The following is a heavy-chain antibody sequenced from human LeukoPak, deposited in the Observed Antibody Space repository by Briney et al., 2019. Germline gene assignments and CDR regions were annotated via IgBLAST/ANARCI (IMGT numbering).Heavy chain of an antibody. D-gene: IGHD2-2*01. V-gene: IGHV3-21*01. CDR1: GFTFSSYS. CDR3: ARGVDLDVCSSTSCYAFYYYMDV. CDR2: ISSSSNYI. J-gene: IGHJ6*03. Sequence: GGSLRLSCAASGFTFSSYSMNWVRQAPGKGLEWVSSISSSSNYIYYADSVKGRFTISRDNAKNSLYLQMNSLRAEDTAVYYCARGVDLDVCSSTSCYAFYYYMDVWGKGTTVTVSS.